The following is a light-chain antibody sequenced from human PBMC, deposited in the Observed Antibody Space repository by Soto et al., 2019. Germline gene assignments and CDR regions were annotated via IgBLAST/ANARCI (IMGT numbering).Light chain of an antibody. V-gene: IGKV1-5*03. CDR1: QTISSW. CDR2: KAS. J-gene: IGKJ1*01. Sequence: DIQMTQSPSTLSGSVGDRVTIACRASQTISSWLDWYQQKQGKAPKLLIYKASTLKSGVPSRLRGSGYATELTITISSLKTDDVAIYYCQQYNDYSWTFGQGTKVDIK. CDR3: QQYNDYSWT.